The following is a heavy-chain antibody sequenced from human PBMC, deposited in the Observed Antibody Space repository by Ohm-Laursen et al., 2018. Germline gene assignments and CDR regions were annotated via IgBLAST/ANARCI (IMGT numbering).Heavy chain of an antibody. Sequence: SDTLSLTCAVSGYSISSGYDWGWIRQPPGKGLEWIGSIYQSGSTYYNPSLKSRVTISVDTSKNQFSLKLSSVTAADTAVYYCARRTGPLYGMDVWGQGTTVTVSS. CDR1: GYSISSGYD. CDR3: ARRTGPLYGMDV. J-gene: IGHJ6*02. V-gene: IGHV4-38-2*01. CDR2: IYQSGST.